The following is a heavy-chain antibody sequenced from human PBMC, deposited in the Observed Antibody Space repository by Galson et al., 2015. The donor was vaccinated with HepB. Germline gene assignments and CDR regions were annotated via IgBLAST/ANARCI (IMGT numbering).Heavy chain of an antibody. V-gene: IGHV3-30-3*01. J-gene: IGHJ4*02. CDR2: ISYDGSNK. CDR1: GFTFSSYA. Sequence: SLRLSCAASGFTFSSYAMHWVRQAPGKGLEWVAVISYDGSNKYYADSVKGRFTISRDNSKNTLYLQMNSLRAEDTAVYYCAREERTGDQGYWGQGTLVTVSS. CDR3: AREERTGDQGY. D-gene: IGHD7-27*01.